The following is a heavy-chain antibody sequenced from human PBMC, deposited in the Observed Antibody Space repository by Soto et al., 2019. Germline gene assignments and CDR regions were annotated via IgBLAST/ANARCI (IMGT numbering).Heavy chain of an antibody. V-gene: IGHV3-21*01. CDR1: GFTFSSYS. CDR3: ARSKIAVAGTGEFDY. Sequence: GGSLRLSCAASGFTFSSYSMSWVRQAPGKGLEWVSSIGSSSSYINYADSVKGRFTISRDNAKNSLYLQMNSLRAEDTAVYYCARSKIAVAGTGEFDYSGQGTLVTVSS. CDR2: IGSSSSYI. D-gene: IGHD6-19*01. J-gene: IGHJ4*02.